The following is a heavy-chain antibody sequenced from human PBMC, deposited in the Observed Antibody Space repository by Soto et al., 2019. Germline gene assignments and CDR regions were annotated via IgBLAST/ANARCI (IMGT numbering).Heavy chain of an antibody. J-gene: IGHJ4*02. CDR3: ARPVYPRADVFDY. CDR2: ISASGGST. CDR1: GFTFSTYA. V-gene: IGHV3-23*01. Sequence: GGSLRLSCAASGFTFSTYAMTWVRQAPGKGLEWVSAISASGGSTYYADSVKGRFTISRDNAKNTLYLQMNSLRAEDTAVYYCARPVYPRADVFDYWGQGTLVTVSS.